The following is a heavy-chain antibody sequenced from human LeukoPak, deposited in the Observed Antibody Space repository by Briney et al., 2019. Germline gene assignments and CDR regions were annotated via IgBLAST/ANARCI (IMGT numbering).Heavy chain of an antibody. J-gene: IGHJ4*02. D-gene: IGHD4-17*01. V-gene: IGHV1-18*01. CDR2: ISAYNGNT. CDR1: GYTFTSYG. Sequence: ASVKVSCKASGYTFTSYGISWVRQAPGQGLEWMGWISAYNGNTNYAQKLQGRVTMTTDTSTDTAYMELSSLRSEDTAVYYCATDIGDYRLRSNHYWGQGTLVTVSS. CDR3: ATDIGDYRLRSNHY.